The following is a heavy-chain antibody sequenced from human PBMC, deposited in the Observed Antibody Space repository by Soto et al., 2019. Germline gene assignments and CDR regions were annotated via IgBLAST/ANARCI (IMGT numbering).Heavy chain of an antibody. V-gene: IGHV5-51*01. Sequence: GESLKISCKGSGYSFTSYWIGWVRQMPGKGLEWMGIIYPGDSDTRYSPSFQGQVTISADKSISTAYLQWTSLKASDTAMYYCPREYPLDWLYGPLAHWGQGSLVTVPS. CDR3: PREYPLDWLYGPLAH. CDR1: GYSFTSYW. J-gene: IGHJ4*02. CDR2: IYPGDSDT. D-gene: IGHD3-9*01.